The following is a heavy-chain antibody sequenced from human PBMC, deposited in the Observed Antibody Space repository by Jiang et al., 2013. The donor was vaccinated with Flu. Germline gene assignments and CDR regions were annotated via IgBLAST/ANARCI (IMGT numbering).Heavy chain of an antibody. CDR1: GDSVSSNSAA. V-gene: IGHV6-1*01. D-gene: IGHD6-19*01. CDR3: ARNPILRQWLVRGWFDP. J-gene: IGHJ5*02. Sequence: QTLSLTCAISGDSVSSNSAAWNWIRQSPSRGLEWLGRTYYRSKWYNDYAVSVKGRITINPDTSKNQFSLHLNSVTPEDTAVYYCARNPILRQWLVRGWFDPWGQGTLVTVSS. CDR2: TYYRSKWYN.